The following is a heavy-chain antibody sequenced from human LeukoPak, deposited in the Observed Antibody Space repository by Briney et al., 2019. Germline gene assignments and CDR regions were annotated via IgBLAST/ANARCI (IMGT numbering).Heavy chain of an antibody. Sequence: GGSLRLSCAASGFTFSSYSMNWVRQAPGKGLEWGAFIRYDGSNKYYADSVKGRFTISRDNSKNTLYLQMNSLRAEDTAVYYCARYDSSSWYYWFDPWGQGTLVTVSS. J-gene: IGHJ5*02. D-gene: IGHD6-13*01. CDR1: GFTFSSYS. V-gene: IGHV3-30*02. CDR3: ARYDSSSWYYWFDP. CDR2: IRYDGSNK.